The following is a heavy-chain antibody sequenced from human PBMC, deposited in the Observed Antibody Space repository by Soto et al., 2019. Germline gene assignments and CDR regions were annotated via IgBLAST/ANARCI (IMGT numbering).Heavy chain of an antibody. CDR2: IYTSGST. Sequence: SETLSLTCTVSGGSISSYYWSWIRQPAGKGLEWIGRIYTSGSTNYNPSLKSRVTMSVDTSKNQFSLKLSSVTAADTAVYYCATTTSSWYGGNFDYWGQGTLVTVSS. V-gene: IGHV4-4*07. CDR1: GGSISSYY. CDR3: ATTTSSWYGGNFDY. J-gene: IGHJ4*02. D-gene: IGHD6-13*01.